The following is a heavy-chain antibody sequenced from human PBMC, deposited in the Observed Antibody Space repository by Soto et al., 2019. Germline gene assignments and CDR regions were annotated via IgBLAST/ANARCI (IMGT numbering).Heavy chain of an antibody. D-gene: IGHD1-1*01. CDR2: IYHSGST. Sequence: SETLSLTCAVSGGSISSGGYSWSWIRQPPGKGLEWIGYIYHSGSTYYNPSLKSRVTISVDRSKNQFSLKLSSVTAADTAVYYCARHLSTTIAPLPFDYRGQGTLVTVSS. CDR1: GGSISSGGYS. V-gene: IGHV4-30-2*01. J-gene: IGHJ4*02. CDR3: ARHLSTTIAPLPFDY.